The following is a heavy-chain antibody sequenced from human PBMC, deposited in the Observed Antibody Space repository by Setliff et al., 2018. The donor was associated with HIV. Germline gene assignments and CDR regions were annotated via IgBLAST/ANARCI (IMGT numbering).Heavy chain of an antibody. V-gene: IGHV3-11*01. CDR3: AKDRIASTGFDY. CDR1: GFTFSDYY. CDR2: ISDSGDTV. J-gene: IGHJ4*02. Sequence: PGGSLRLSCAASGFTFSDYYMSWLRQTPGKGLEWVSYISDSGDTVNYADSVKGRFIISRDNAKKSLYLQMNSLRAEDTALYYCAKDRIASTGFDYWGQETLVTVSS. D-gene: IGHD2-15*01.